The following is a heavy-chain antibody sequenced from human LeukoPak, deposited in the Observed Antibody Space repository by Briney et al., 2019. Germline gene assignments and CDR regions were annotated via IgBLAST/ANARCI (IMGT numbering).Heavy chain of an antibody. D-gene: IGHD3-3*01. CDR3: ARDFRFLECTYCPYYFDY. CDR1: GYTFTSYD. CDR2: MNPNSGNT. Sequence: ASVKVSCKASGYTFTSYDINWVRQATGQGLEWMGWMNPNSGNTGYAQKFQGRVTLSTDTSTRTAYMELRSLTSDDTAVYYCARDFRFLECTYCPYYFDYWGQGTLVTVSS. V-gene: IGHV1-8*01. J-gene: IGHJ4*02.